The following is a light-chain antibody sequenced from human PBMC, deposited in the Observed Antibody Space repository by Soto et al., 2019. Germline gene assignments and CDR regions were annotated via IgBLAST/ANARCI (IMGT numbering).Light chain of an antibody. CDR2: AAS. CDR1: QSVTNNN. Sequence: EIVLTQSPGPLSLSPGERVTLSCRASQSVTNNNLAWFQQKPGQAPRLLIHAASTRATGIPARFSGSGSGTDFTLTISRLEPEDFAVYYCKQYGSSINFGQGTRREIK. CDR3: KQYGSSIN. V-gene: IGKV3-20*01. J-gene: IGKJ5*01.